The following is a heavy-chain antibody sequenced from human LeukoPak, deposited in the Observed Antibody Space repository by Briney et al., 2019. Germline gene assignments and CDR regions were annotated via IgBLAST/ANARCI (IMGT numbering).Heavy chain of an antibody. J-gene: IGHJ4*02. V-gene: IGHV3-23*01. Sequence: GGSLRLSCAAPGFTFSSSAMSWVRQAPGKGLEWVSLISSSGGSTYYSDSVKGRFTISRDNAKNSLYLQMNSLRAEDTAVYYCSTAKFDTWGQGTLVTVSS. CDR1: GFTFSSSA. CDR2: ISSSGGST. CDR3: STAKFDT.